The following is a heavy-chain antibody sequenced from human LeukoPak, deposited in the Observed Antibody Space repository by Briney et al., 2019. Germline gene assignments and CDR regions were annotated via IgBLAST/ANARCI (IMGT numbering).Heavy chain of an antibody. CDR3: AGGRPGDYFDY. J-gene: IGHJ4*02. D-gene: IGHD6-25*01. CDR1: GYTFTGYF. V-gene: IGHV1-2*02. CDR2: INPNSGGT. Sequence: ASVKVSCKASGYTFTGYFMHWVRQAPGQGLEWMGWINPNSGGTSYLQNFQGRVTMTRDTSISTAYVDLSRLRSDDTAVYYCAGGRPGDYFDYWGQGTLVTVSS.